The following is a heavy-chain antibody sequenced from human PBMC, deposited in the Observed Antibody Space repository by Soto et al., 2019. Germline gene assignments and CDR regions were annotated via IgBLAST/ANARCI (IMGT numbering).Heavy chain of an antibody. CDR2: IIPIFGTA. J-gene: IGHJ4*02. CDR3: ARVDYILTGYCPPVPPVY. CDR1: GGTFSSYA. D-gene: IGHD3-9*01. V-gene: IGHV1-69*12. Sequence: QVQLVQSGAEVKKPGSSVKVSCKASGGTFSSYAISWVRQAPGQGLEWMGGIIPIFGTANYAQKFQGRVTITADEYTSTAYMELSSMRSEDTAVYYCARVDYILTGYCPPVPPVYWGQGTLVTVSS.